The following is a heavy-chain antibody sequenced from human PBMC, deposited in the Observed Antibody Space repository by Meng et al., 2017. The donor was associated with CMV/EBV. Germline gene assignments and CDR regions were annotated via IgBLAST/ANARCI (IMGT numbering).Heavy chain of an antibody. CDR2: MNPNSGHT. Sequence: ASVKVSCKASGYTFTSYNINWVRQATGQGLEWMGWMNPNSGHTGYAQKFQGRVTMTRDTSISTAYMELSNLRSEDTAVYYCARAIAVAGTPTFDYWGQGSLVTVSS. D-gene: IGHD6-19*01. CDR1: GYTFTSYN. V-gene: IGHV1-8*01. CDR3: ARAIAVAGTPTFDY. J-gene: IGHJ4*02.